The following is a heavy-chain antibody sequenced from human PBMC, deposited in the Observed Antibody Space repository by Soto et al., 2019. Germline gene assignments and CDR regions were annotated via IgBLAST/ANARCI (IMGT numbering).Heavy chain of an antibody. V-gene: IGHV4-4*02. CDR2: IYHSGST. Sequence: KSSETLSLTCAVSGGSISSSNWWSWVRQPPGKGLEWIGEIYHSGSTNYNPSLKSRVTISVDKSKNQFSLKLSSVTAADTAVYYCARGFSVYYGSGSYYNDYYYYYGMDVWGQGTTVTVSS. CDR3: ARGFSVYYGSGSYYNDYYYYYGMDV. J-gene: IGHJ6*02. D-gene: IGHD3-10*01. CDR1: GGSISSSNW.